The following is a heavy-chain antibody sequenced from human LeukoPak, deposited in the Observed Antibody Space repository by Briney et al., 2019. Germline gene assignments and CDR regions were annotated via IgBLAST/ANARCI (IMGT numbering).Heavy chain of an antibody. D-gene: IGHD2-15*01. CDR1: GYTFTGYY. J-gene: IGHJ4*02. CDR2: INPNSGGT. V-gene: IGHV1-2*02. Sequence: GASVKVSCKASGYTFTGYYMHWVRQAPGQGLEWMGWINPNSGGTNYAQKFQGRVTMTRDTSISTAYMELSRLRSDDTAVYYCARVDCSGGSCYRGHIDYWGQGTLVTVSS. CDR3: ARVDCSGGSCYRGHIDY.